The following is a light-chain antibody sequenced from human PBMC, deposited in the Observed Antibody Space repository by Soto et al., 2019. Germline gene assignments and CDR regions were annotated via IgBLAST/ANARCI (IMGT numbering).Light chain of an antibody. CDR1: QNVGSW. CDR3: QQYSSWRT. V-gene: IGKV1-5*03. Sequence: DIQMTQSPSTLSASVGDSVTITCRASQNVGSWLAWYQQKPGKAPNLLIYKATSLVSGVPSRFSASGSGTEFTLTITSLVPDDFATYYCQQYSSWRTFGQGTKVEI. J-gene: IGKJ1*01. CDR2: KAT.